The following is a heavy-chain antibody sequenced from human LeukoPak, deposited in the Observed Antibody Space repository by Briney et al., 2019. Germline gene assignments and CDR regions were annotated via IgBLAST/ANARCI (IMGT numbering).Heavy chain of an antibody. CDR1: GFTFSSYS. V-gene: IGHV3-21*01. CDR3: AVAGSSTAIVQGY. D-gene: IGHD5-18*01. CDR2: ISSSSSYI. Sequence: GGSLRLSCAASGFTFSSYSMNWVRQAPGKGLEWVSSISSSSSYIYYADSVKGRFTISRDNAKNSLYLQMNSLRAEDTAVYYCAVAGSSTAIVQGYWGQGTLVTVSS. J-gene: IGHJ4*02.